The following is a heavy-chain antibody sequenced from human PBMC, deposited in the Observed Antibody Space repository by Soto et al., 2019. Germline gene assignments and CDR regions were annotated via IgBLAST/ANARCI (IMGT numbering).Heavy chain of an antibody. CDR1: GFTFSNAW. Sequence: EVQLVESGGGLVKPGGSLRLSCAASGFTFSNAWMNWVRQAPGKGLEWVGRIKSKTDGGTTDYGAPVKGRFNISSDNSINTQYLQMSSLKTEDTAVYYCTTLTYYDYVWGSYRAVFDYWGQGTLVTVSS. D-gene: IGHD3-16*02. CDR2: IKSKTDGGTT. J-gene: IGHJ4*02. V-gene: IGHV3-15*07. CDR3: TTLTYYDYVWGSYRAVFDY.